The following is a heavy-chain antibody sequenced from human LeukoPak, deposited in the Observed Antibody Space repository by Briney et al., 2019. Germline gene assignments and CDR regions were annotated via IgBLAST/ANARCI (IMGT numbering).Heavy chain of an antibody. CDR1: GYTFTHYG. V-gene: IGHV1-18*01. Sequence: ASVKVSCKASGYTFTHYGINWVRQAPGQGLEWMGWISVYNGNTNYAQKFQGRVTITADESTSTAYMELSSLRSEDTAVYYCASNYGDYGARFDYWGQGTLVTVSS. J-gene: IGHJ4*02. CDR3: ASNYGDYGARFDY. D-gene: IGHD4-17*01. CDR2: ISVYNGNT.